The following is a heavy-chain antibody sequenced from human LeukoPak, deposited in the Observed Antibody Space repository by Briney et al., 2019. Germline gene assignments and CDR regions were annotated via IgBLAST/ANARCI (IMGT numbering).Heavy chain of an antibody. J-gene: IGHJ6*02. CDR3: ARDTTPGVDYDILTGYREEYYYYGMDV. CDR2: IYYSGST. CDR1: GGSISSGGYY. Sequence: TLSLTCTVSGGSISSGGYYWSWIRQHPGKGLEWIGYIYYSGSTYYNPSLKSRVTISVDTSKNQFSLKLSSVTAADTAVYYCARDTTPGVDYDILTGYREEYYYYGMDVWGQGTTVTVSS. V-gene: IGHV4-31*03. D-gene: IGHD3-9*01.